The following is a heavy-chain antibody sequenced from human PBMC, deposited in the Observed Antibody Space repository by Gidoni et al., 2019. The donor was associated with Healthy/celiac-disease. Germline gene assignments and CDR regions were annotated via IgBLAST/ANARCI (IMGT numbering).Heavy chain of an antibody. V-gene: IGHV1-69*01. CDR3: ARVLVATIYYYYYGMDV. CDR2: IIPIFGTA. J-gene: IGHJ6*02. Sequence: QVQLVQSGAEVKKPGSSVKVSCKASGGPFSSYAISWVRQAPGQGLEWMGGIIPIFGTANYAQKFQGRVTITADESTSTAYMELSSLRSEDTAVYYCARVLVATIYYYYYGMDVWGQGTTVTVSS. D-gene: IGHD5-12*01. CDR1: GGPFSSYA.